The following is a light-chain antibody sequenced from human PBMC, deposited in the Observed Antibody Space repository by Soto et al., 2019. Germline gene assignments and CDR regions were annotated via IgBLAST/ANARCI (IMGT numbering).Light chain of an antibody. Sequence: EIVLTQSPGTLSLSPGEGANFYRRASQSVSSSYLAWYQQKPGPAPRLLRYGASTRATGIPASVSGSGAGTECTRTINSLQSDDFAVYDCQQYKNWPRTFGQGTKVDI. CDR2: GAS. V-gene: IGKV3-15*01. CDR1: QSVSSSY. J-gene: IGKJ1*01. CDR3: QQYKNWPRT.